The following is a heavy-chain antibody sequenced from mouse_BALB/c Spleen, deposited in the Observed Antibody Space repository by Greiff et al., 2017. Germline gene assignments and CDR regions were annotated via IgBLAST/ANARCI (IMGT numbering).Heavy chain of an antibody. J-gene: IGHJ4*01. Sequence: EVKLVESGGGLVQPGGSRKLSCAASGFSFSSFGMHWVRQQPEKGLEWVAYISSGSSTIYYADTVKGRFTISRDNPKNTLFLQMISLGSEDTAIYYCAVPPNGKSAMDYWGQGTSVTVSS. V-gene: IGHV5-17*02. CDR3: AVPPNGKSAMDY. CDR2: ISSGSSTI. CDR1: GFSFSSFG. D-gene: IGHD2-1*01.